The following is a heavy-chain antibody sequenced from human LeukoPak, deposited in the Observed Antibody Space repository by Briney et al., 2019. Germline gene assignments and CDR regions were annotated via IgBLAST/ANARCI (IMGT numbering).Heavy chain of an antibody. D-gene: IGHD2-2*01. J-gene: IGHJ4*02. Sequence: PSETLSLTCTVSGGSISSGGYYWSWIRQPPGKGLEWIRYIYHSGSTYYNPSLKSRVTISVDRSKNQFSLKLSSVTAADTAVYYCARAPIVVVPAAFGHTPGANDYWGQGTLVTVSS. CDR2: IYHSGST. CDR3: ARAPIVVVPAAFGHTPGANDY. CDR1: GGSISSGGYY. V-gene: IGHV4-30-2*01.